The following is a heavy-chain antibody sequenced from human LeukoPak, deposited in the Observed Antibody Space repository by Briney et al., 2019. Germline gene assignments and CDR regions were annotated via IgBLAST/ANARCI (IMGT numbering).Heavy chain of an antibody. J-gene: IGHJ5*02. D-gene: IGHD2-15*01. V-gene: IGHV1-69*05. Sequence: GASVKVSCKASGGTFSSYAISWVRQAPGQGLEWMGRIIPIFGTANYAQKFQGRVTITTDESTSTAYMELSSLRSEDTAVYYWARERDIVVVVAARGLSWFDPWGQGTLVTVSS. CDR1: GGTFSSYA. CDR2: IIPIFGTA. CDR3: ARERDIVVVVAARGLSWFDP.